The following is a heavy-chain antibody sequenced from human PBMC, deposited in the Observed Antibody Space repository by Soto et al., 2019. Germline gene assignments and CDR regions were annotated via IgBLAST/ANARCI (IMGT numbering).Heavy chain of an antibody. CDR1: GGSFSGYY. Sequence: ETLSLTCAVYGGSFSGYYWSWIRQPPGKGLEWIGEINHSGSTNYNPSLKSRVTISVDTSKNQFSLKLSSVTAADTAVYYCARALLRCSRTSGYRGYSYYGMDFWGQGTTVTVSS. D-gene: IGHD2-2*01. CDR2: INHSGST. J-gene: IGHJ6*02. V-gene: IGHV4-34*01. CDR3: ARALLRCSRTSGYRGYSYYGMDF.